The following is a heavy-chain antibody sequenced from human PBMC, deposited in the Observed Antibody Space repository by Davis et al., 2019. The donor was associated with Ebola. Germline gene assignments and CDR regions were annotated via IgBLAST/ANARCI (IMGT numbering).Heavy chain of an antibody. CDR3: ARDRVYSGSSDYYYYGMDV. D-gene: IGHD1-26*01. CDR1: GYTFTGYY. V-gene: IGHV1-2*04. J-gene: IGHJ6*02. Sequence: AASVTVSCKASGYTFTGYYMHWVRQAPGQGLEWMGWINPNSGGTNSAQKFQGWVTMTRDTSISTAYMELSRLRSDDTAVYYCARDRVYSGSSDYYYYGMDVWGQGTTVTVSS. CDR2: INPNSGGT.